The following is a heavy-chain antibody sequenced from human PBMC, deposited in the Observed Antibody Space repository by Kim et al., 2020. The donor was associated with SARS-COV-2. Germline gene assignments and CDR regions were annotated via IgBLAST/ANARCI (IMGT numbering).Heavy chain of an antibody. CDR1: GFTFSDYY. Sequence: GGSLRLCCAASGFTFSDYYMSWIRQAPGKGLEWVSYISSSSSYTNYADSVKGRFTISRDNAKNSLYLQMNSLRAEDTAVYYCARVGYDYVWGSYRDYYYYYGMDVWGQGTTVTVSS. J-gene: IGHJ6*02. D-gene: IGHD3-16*02. V-gene: IGHV3-11*05. CDR2: ISSSSSYT. CDR3: ARVGYDYVWGSYRDYYYYYGMDV.